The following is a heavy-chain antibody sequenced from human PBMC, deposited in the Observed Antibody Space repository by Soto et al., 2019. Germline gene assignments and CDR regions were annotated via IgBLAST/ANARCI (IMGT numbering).Heavy chain of an antibody. CDR3: ASDEALGYCSGGSCFP. D-gene: IGHD2-15*01. Sequence: QVQLVQSGAEVKKPGSSVKVSCKASGGTFSSYTISWVRQAPGQGLEWMGRITPILGIANYAQKFQGRVTITADKSTSTAYMELSSLRSEDTAVYYCASDEALGYCSGGSCFPWGQGTLVTVSS. CDR2: ITPILGIA. CDR1: GGTFSSYT. J-gene: IGHJ5*02. V-gene: IGHV1-69*02.